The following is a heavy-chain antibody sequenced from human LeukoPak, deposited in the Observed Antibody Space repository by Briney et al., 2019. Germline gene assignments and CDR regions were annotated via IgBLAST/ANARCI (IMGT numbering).Heavy chain of an antibody. D-gene: IGHD3-22*01. Sequence: SEALSLTCSVSGGSISSYYWSWIRQPAGKGREWIGRIYTSGSTNYNPSLKSRVTMSVDTSKNQFSLKLSSVTAADTAVYYCASDQYYYDSSGYYPPPLGYWGQGTLVTFSP. CDR2: IYTSGST. CDR3: ASDQYYYDSSGYYPPPLGY. V-gene: IGHV4-4*07. J-gene: IGHJ4*02. CDR1: GGSISSYY.